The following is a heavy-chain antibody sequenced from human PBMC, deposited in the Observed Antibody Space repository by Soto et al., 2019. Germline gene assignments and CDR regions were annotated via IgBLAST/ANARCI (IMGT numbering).Heavy chain of an antibody. CDR3: ARDDYGYYDRSGYVYYFDY. CDR2: ISSSSSYI. V-gene: IGHV3-21*01. D-gene: IGHD3-22*01. CDR1: GFTFSSYS. J-gene: IGHJ4*02. Sequence: GGSLRLSCAASGFTFSSYSMNWVRQAPGKGLEWVSSISSSSSYIYYADSVKGRFTISRDNAKDSLYLQMNSLRAEDTAVYYCARDDYGYYDRSGYVYYFDYWGQGTLVTVYS.